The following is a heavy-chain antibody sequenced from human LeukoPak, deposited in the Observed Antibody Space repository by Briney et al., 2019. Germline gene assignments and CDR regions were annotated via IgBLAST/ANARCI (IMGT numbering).Heavy chain of an antibody. CDR2: IYYSGST. D-gene: IGHD2-15*01. CDR3: ARSRVAHPFDL. J-gene: IGHJ3*01. V-gene: IGHV4-39*07. CDR1: GGSISSSSYY. Sequence: SETLSLTCTVSGGSISSSSYYWGWIRQPPGKGLEWIGSIYYSGSTYHNPSLKSRVTISVDTSKNQFSLKLSSVTAADTAVYYCARSRVAHPFDLWGQGTMVTVSS.